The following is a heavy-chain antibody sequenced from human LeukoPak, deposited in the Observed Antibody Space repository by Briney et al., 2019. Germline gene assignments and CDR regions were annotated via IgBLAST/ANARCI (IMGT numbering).Heavy chain of an antibody. D-gene: IGHD6-19*01. Sequence: GGSLRLSCAASGFTFSSYAMSWVRQAPGKGLEWVSAISGSGGSTYYADSVKGRFTISRDNSKNTLYLQMNSLRAEDTAVYYCARGYSSGSKYNWFDPWGQGTLVTVSS. V-gene: IGHV3-23*01. CDR3: ARGYSSGSKYNWFDP. CDR2: ISGSGGST. J-gene: IGHJ5*02. CDR1: GFTFSSYA.